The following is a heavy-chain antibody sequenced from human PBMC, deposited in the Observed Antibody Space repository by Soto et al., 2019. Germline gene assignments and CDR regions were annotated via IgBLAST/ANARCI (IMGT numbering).Heavy chain of an antibody. CDR1: GGSFSGYY. J-gene: IGHJ4*02. CDR2: INHSGGT. V-gene: IGHV4-34*01. CDR3: ARSHIVPRLLMYPYDY. D-gene: IGHD6-6*01. Sequence: SETLSLTCAVYGGSFSGYYWSWVRQPPGKGLEWIGEINHSGGTNYNPSLKGRVTISLDTSKNQFSLKLSSVTAADTAVYYCARSHIVPRLLMYPYDYWGQGTLVTVSS.